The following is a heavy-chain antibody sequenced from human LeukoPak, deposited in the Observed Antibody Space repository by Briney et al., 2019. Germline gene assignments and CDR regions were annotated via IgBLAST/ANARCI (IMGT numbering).Heavy chain of an antibody. CDR1: GYTFTNYA. D-gene: IGHD1/OR15-1a*01. Sequence: GASVKVPCKASGYTFTNYAMHWVRQAPGQRLEWMGLINAGNGNTKYSQKFQDRVTITRDTSASIDYMELSCLRSDDTAVYYCAREGEEQSFDYWGQGTLVTVSS. V-gene: IGHV1-3*01. CDR3: AREGEEQSFDY. J-gene: IGHJ4*02. CDR2: INAGNGNT.